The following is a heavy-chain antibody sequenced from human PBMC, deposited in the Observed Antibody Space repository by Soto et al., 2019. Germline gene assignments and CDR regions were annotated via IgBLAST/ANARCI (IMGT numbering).Heavy chain of an antibody. CDR2: IWYDGSNK. CDR3: ATLYRGSGMDV. V-gene: IGHV3-33*01. Sequence: SVGGVVQPGRSLRLSCAASGFTFSSYGMHWVRQAPGKGLEWVAVIWYDGSNKYYADSVKGRFTISRDNSKNTLYLQMNSLRAEDTAVYYCATLYRGSGMDVWGQGTTVTVSS. CDR1: GFTFSSYG. J-gene: IGHJ6*02. D-gene: IGHD3-16*01.